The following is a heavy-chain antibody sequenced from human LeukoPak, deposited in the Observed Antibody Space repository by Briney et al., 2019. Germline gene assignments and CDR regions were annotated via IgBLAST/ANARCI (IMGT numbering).Heavy chain of an antibody. CDR3: ASSYGSGTYYFDY. CDR1: GFTFSSYA. Sequence: GRSLRLSCAASGFTFSSYAMHWVRQCPGKGLEWVAVISYDGSNKYYADSVKGRFTISRDNSKNTLYLQKNSLRAEDTAVYYCASSYGSGTYYFDYWGQGTLVTVSS. J-gene: IGHJ4*02. CDR2: ISYDGSNK. D-gene: IGHD3-10*01. V-gene: IGHV3-30*17.